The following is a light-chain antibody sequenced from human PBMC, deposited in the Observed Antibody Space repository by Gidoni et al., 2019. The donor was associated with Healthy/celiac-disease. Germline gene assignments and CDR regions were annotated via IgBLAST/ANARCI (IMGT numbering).Light chain of an antibody. CDR1: QSISSY. V-gene: IGKV1-39*01. CDR2: AAS. Sequence: IQMTQSPSSLSASVGDRVTITCRASQSISSYLNWYQQKPGKAPKLLIYAASSLQSGVPSRFSGSGSGTDFTLTISSLQPEDFATYYCQQSYSNPRSTFGQGTKVEIK. CDR3: QQSYSNPRST. J-gene: IGKJ1*01.